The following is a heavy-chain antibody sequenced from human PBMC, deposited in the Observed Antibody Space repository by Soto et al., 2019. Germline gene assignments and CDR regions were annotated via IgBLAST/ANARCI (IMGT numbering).Heavy chain of an antibody. CDR3: ARAGGYCSGGSCFFPEGWSDP. Sequence: QVQLVQSGAEVKKPGSSVKVSCKASGGTFSSYAISWVRQAPGQGLEWMGGIIPIFGTANYAQKFQGRVTITADESTSTAYMELSSLISEDTAVYYCARAGGYCSGGSCFFPEGWSDPWGQGTLVTVSS. V-gene: IGHV1-69*01. J-gene: IGHJ5*02. CDR1: GGTFSSYA. CDR2: IIPIFGTA. D-gene: IGHD2-15*01.